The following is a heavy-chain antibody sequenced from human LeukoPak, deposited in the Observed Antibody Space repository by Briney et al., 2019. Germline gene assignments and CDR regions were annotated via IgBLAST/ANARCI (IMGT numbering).Heavy chain of an antibody. Sequence: AGGSLRLSCAASGFTFSSYGMHWVRQAPGKGLEWVAVIWYDGSKKYYADSVKGRFTISRDNSKNTVYLQMNSLRAEDTAVYYCARASVDYYDSGGHYKFDYWGQGTLVTVSS. V-gene: IGHV3-33*01. CDR1: GFTFSSYG. J-gene: IGHJ4*02. CDR2: IWYDGSKK. CDR3: ARASVDYYDSGGHYKFDY. D-gene: IGHD3-22*01.